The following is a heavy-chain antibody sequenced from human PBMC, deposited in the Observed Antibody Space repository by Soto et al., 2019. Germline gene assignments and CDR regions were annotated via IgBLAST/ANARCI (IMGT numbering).Heavy chain of an antibody. V-gene: IGHV4-59*01. CDR2: MDYSGST. D-gene: IGHD1-1*01. Sequence: QVQLQESGPGLVKPSETLSLTCTVSGGSISNYYWSWIRQPPGRGLEWIGYMDYSGSTNYNPSLKSRVTISVDTSKNQFSLKVSSVTAADTAVYYCARDSMSGTTFDYWGQGTLVTVSS. J-gene: IGHJ4*02. CDR3: ARDSMSGTTFDY. CDR1: GGSISNYY.